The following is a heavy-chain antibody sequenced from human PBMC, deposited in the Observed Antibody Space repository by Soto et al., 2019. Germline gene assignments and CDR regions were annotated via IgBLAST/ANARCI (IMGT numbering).Heavy chain of an antibody. CDR3: TTINLVGATNPFDY. J-gene: IGHJ4*02. CDR1: GFTFSNAW. CDR2: IKSKTDGGTI. V-gene: IGHV3-15*01. Sequence: LRLSCAASGFTFSNAWMSWVRQAPGKGLEWVGRIKSKTDGGTIDYAAPVKGRFTISRDDSKNTLYLQMNSLKTEDTAVYYCTTINLVGATNPFDYWGQGTLVTVSS. D-gene: IGHD1-26*01.